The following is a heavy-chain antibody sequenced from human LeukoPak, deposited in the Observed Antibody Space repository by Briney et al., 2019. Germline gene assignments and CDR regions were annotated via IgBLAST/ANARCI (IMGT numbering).Heavy chain of an antibody. J-gene: IGHJ6*02. CDR3: ARAARRLTYYYGSGSGMDV. Sequence: GGSLRLSCAASGFTFSSYGMHGVRQAPGKGLEWVAVIWYDGSNKYYADSVKGRFTISRDNSKNTLYLQMNSLRAEDTAVYYCARAARRLTYYYGSGSGMDVWGQGTTVTVSS. V-gene: IGHV3-33*01. CDR2: IWYDGSNK. CDR1: GFTFSSYG. D-gene: IGHD3-10*01.